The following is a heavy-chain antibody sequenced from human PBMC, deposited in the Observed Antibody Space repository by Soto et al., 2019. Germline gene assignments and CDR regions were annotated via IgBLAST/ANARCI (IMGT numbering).Heavy chain of an antibody. CDR1: GYTFTSYA. D-gene: IGHD2-15*01. CDR3: ASGGRNYYYYGMDV. CDR2: INAGNGNT. J-gene: IGHJ6*04. V-gene: IGHV1-3*01. Sequence: VASVKVSCKASGYTFTSYAMHWVRQAPGQRLEWMGWINAGNGNTKYSQKFQGRVTITRDTSASTAYMELSSLRSEDTAVYYCASGGRNYYYYGMDVWGKQTTVTVSS.